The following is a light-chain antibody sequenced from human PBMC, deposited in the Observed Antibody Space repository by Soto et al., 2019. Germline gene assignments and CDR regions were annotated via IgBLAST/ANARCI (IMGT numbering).Light chain of an antibody. Sequence: QSVLTQPPSVSGAPGQTVTISCAGSSSNIGPGFDVHWYQQVSGAAPKLLIYGNSNRPSGVPDRFSGSRSGTSASLAITGLQPEDEADYYCQSYDSSLTGSVFGPGTKSPS. CDR1: SSNIGPGFD. V-gene: IGLV1-40*01. CDR2: GNS. J-gene: IGLJ1*01. CDR3: QSYDSSLTGSV.